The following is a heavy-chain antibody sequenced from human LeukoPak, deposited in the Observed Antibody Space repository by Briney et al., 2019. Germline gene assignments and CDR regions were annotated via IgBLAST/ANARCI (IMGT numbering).Heavy chain of an antibody. CDR1: GGSFSGYY. CDR2: INHSGST. Sequence: SETLSLTCAVYGGSFSGYYWSWIRQPPGKGLEWIGEINHSGSTNYNPSLKSRVTISVDMSKNQFSLKLSSVTAADTGVYYCARGYCSDERCPVFPSWGQGTLVTVSS. J-gene: IGHJ5*02. CDR3: ARGYCSDERCPVFPS. V-gene: IGHV4-34*01. D-gene: IGHD2-15*01.